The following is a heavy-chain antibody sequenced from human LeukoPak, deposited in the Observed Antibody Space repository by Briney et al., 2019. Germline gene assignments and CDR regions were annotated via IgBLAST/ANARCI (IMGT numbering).Heavy chain of an antibody. Sequence: SETLSVTCTVSEDSISFYSWSWIRQPPGKGLEWIGYIYKSGSTNYTPSLRSRVTITIDTSKNQCSLELTSVTAADTAVYYCARHHLTSDYDESGYYDLWGQGTLVTVSS. CDR2: IYKSGST. D-gene: IGHD3-22*01. CDR3: ARHHLTSDYDESGYYDL. V-gene: IGHV4-59*08. CDR1: EDSISFYS. J-gene: IGHJ4*02.